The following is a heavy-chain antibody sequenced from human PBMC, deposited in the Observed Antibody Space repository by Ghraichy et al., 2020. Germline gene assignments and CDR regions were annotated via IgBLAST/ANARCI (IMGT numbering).Heavy chain of an antibody. CDR2: IKQDGSEK. CDR3: ARSWGGGLFDY. J-gene: IGHJ4*02. CDR1: GFTFNSYW. D-gene: IGHD1-26*01. V-gene: IGHV3-7*03. Sequence: GGSLRLSCAASGFTFNSYWMSWVRQVPGKGLEWVANIKQDGSEKFYVDSVKGRFTISRDNAKNSLSLQMNSLRTEDTALYYCARSWGGGLFDYWGQGTLVTVSS.